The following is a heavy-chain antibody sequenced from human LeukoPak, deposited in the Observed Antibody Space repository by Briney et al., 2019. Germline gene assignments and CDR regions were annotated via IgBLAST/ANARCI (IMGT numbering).Heavy chain of an antibody. Sequence: QTGGSLRLSCAASGFTFSGYGMHWVRQAPGKGLEWVAVISYDGSNKYYADSVKGRFTISRDNSKNTLYLQMNSLRAEDTAVYYCARDLGAITIFGVVGPKRSPFDPWGQGTLVTVSS. CDR1: GFTFSGYG. V-gene: IGHV3-30*03. J-gene: IGHJ5*02. D-gene: IGHD3-3*01. CDR3: ARDLGAITIFGVVGPKRSPFDP. CDR2: ISYDGSNK.